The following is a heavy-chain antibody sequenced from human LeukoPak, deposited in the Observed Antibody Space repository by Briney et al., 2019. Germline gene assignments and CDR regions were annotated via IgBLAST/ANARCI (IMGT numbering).Heavy chain of an antibody. CDR1: GTTTAYGGYY. V-gene: IGHV4-31*03. CDR2: IYYRGNT. J-gene: IGHJ4*02. Sequence: SQTLSLTCSVSGTTTAYGGYYWTWIRQHPWQGLEWIGYIYYRGNTDYNPSLKSRVMISVDTSNNQFSLKLTSVTAADTAVYYCAKLFWSGDAYFDHWGQGMQVTVSS. D-gene: IGHD3-3*02. CDR3: AKLFWSGDAYFDH.